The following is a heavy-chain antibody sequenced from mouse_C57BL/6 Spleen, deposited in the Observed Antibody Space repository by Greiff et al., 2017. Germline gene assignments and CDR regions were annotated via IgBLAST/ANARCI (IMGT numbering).Heavy chain of an antibody. CDR2: IYPGDGNT. CDR1: GYAFSSSW. V-gene: IGHV1-82*01. J-gene: IGHJ3*01. Sequence: QVQLQQSGPELVKPGASVKISCKASGYAFSSSWMHWVKQRPGKGLEWIGRIYPGDGNTKYNGKFKGKATLTADKSSSTAYMQLSSLTSEDSAVYICARGDYSVRSTGFAYWGQGTLVTVSA. CDR3: ARGDYSVRSTGFAY. D-gene: IGHD1-1*01.